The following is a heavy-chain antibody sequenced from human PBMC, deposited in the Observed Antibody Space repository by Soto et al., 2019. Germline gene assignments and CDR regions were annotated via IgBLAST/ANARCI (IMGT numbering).Heavy chain of an antibody. CDR1: GFTFSSYG. D-gene: IGHD3-22*01. CDR2: ISYDGSNK. V-gene: IGHV3-30*18. Sequence: QVQLVESGGGVVQPGRSLRLSCAASGFTFSSYGMHWVRQAPGKGLEWVAVISYDGSNKYYADSVKGRFTISRDNSKNTLYLQMISLRAEDTAVYYCAKDRSSGYLDYWGQGTLVTVSS. J-gene: IGHJ4*02. CDR3: AKDRSSGYLDY.